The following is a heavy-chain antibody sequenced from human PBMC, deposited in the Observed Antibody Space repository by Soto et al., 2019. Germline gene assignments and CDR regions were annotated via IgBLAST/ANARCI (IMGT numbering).Heavy chain of an antibody. CDR2: IYTSGST. Sequence: LPETLSLTCTVSGGSISSYYWSWIRQPAGKGLEWIGRIYTSGSTNYNPSLKSRVTMSVDTSRNQFSLKLNSVTAADTAVYYCARGGQDFWSGPFDYWGQGALVTVSS. CDR3: ARGGQDFWSGPFDY. D-gene: IGHD3-3*01. J-gene: IGHJ4*02. CDR1: GGSISSYY. V-gene: IGHV4-4*07.